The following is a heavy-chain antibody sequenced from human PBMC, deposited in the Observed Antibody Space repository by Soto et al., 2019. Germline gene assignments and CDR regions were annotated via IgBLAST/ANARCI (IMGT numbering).Heavy chain of an antibody. D-gene: IGHD3-22*01. CDR1: GGTFSSYA. Sequence: QVQLVQSGAEVKKPGSSVKVSCKASGGTFSSYAISWVRQAPGQGLEWMGGIIPIFGTANYAQKFQGRVTITADKSTSTAYMELSSLRSEDTAVYYCARGTYDSSGFLIGGDAFDIWVQGTMVTVSS. CDR3: ARGTYDSSGFLIGGDAFDI. CDR2: IIPIFGTA. J-gene: IGHJ3*02. V-gene: IGHV1-69*06.